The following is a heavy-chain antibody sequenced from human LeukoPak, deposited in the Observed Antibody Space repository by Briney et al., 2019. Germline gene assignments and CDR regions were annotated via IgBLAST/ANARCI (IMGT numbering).Heavy chain of an antibody. CDR2: IKSETDGGTT. V-gene: IGHV3-15*01. D-gene: IGHD3/OR15-3a*01. Sequence: PGGSLRLSCAASGFTFSKAWMNWVRQPPGKGLEWVGRIKSETDGGTTDYAAPVRGRFTISRDDSESTLYLQMNSLKAEDTAVYYCMRGTDTDYYYGMDAWGQGTSVIVSS. J-gene: IGHJ6*02. CDR1: GFTFSKAW. CDR3: MRGTDTDYYYGMDA.